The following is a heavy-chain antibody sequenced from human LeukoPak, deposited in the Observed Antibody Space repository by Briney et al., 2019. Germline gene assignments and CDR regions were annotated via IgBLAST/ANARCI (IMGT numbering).Heavy chain of an antibody. V-gene: IGHV4-34*08. CDR3: SGGRTYYDYVWGSYRYSYFDY. Sequence: SETLSLTCAVYGVTFSGYYWSWLRQPPGKGLEWIGEINHSGSTNYNPSLMSRGTISVGTSKNKSSLTLSYVTAADTAVLYCSGGRTYYDYVWGSYRYSYFDYWGQGTLVSVSS. CDR2: INHSGST. CDR1: GVTFSGYY. J-gene: IGHJ4*02. D-gene: IGHD3-16*02.